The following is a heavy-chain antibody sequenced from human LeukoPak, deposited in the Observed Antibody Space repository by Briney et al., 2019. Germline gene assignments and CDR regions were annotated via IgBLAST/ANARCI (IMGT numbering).Heavy chain of an antibody. CDR2: INPNSGGT. CDR1: GYTFTGYY. D-gene: IGHD3-10*01. J-gene: IGHJ4*02. CDR3: ARVRYYGSGSPPAY. Sequence: ASVKVSCKASGYTFTGYYMHWVRQAPGQGLEWMGWINPNSGGTNYAQKFQGRVTMTRDTSISTAYIELSRLRSDDTAVYYCARVRYYGSGSPPAYWGQGTLVTVSS. V-gene: IGHV1-2*02.